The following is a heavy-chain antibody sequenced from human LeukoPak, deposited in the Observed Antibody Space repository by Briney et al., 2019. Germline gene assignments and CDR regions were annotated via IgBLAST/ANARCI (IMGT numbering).Heavy chain of an antibody. D-gene: IGHD1-26*01. J-gene: IGHJ6*02. CDR2: INHSGST. CDR3: ARGGSGSYLGYYYYYGMDV. CDR1: GGSFSGYY. Sequence: SETLSLTCAVYGGSFSGYYWSWIRQPPGKGLEWIGEINHSGSTNYNPSLKSRVTISVDTSKNQFSLKLSSVTAADTAVYYCARGGSGSYLGYYYYYGMDVWGQGTTVTVSS. V-gene: IGHV4-34*01.